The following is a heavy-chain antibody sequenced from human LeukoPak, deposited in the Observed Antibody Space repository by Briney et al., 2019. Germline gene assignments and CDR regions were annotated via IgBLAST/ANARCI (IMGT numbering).Heavy chain of an antibody. Sequence: GGSLRLSCAASGFTFSSYSMNWVRQAPGKGLEWVAVISYDGSNKYYADSVKGRFTISRDNSKNTLYLQMNSLRAEDTAVYYCARDRDYYDSSGYYYPTYYYYGMDVWGQGTTVTVSS. V-gene: IGHV3-30*03. CDR1: GFTFSSYS. D-gene: IGHD3-22*01. J-gene: IGHJ6*02. CDR3: ARDRDYYDSSGYYYPTYYYYGMDV. CDR2: ISYDGSNK.